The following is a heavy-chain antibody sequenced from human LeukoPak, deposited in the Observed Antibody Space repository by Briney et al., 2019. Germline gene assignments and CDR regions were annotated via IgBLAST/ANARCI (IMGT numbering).Heavy chain of an antibody. V-gene: IGHV4-61*02. J-gene: IGHJ4*02. Sequence: SQTLSLTCTVSGGSISSGSYYWSWIRQPTGQGLEWIGRIYSSGSTNYNPSLKSRFTISVDTSKNQFSLKLSSLTAADTAVYYCAREWGLGDSSGYYRIDYWGQGTLVTVST. CDR3: AREWGLGDSSGYYRIDY. CDR1: GGSISSGSYY. D-gene: IGHD3-22*01. CDR2: IYSSGST.